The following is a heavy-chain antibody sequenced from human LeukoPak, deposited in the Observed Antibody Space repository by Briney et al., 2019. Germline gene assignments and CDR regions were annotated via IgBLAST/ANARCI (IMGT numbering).Heavy chain of an antibody. CDR1: GGSFSGYY. V-gene: IGHV4-34*01. Sequence: KSSETLSLTCAVYGGSFSGYYWSWIRQPPGKGLEWIGEINHSGSTNYNPSLKSRVTISVDTSKSQFSLKLSSVTAADTAVYYCARGRTVSRDWIDPWGQGTLVTVSS. D-gene: IGHD1-14*01. CDR2: INHSGST. J-gene: IGHJ5*02. CDR3: ARGRTVSRDWIDP.